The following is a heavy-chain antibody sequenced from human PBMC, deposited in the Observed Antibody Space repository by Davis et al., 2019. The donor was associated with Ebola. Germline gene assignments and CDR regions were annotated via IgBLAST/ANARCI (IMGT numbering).Heavy chain of an antibody. CDR3: ARGHIVGATV. J-gene: IGHJ4*02. V-gene: IGHV3-7*01. CDR2: IKQDGSEK. Sequence: GESLKISCATSGFTYSDNWMNWVRQAPGKGLEWVANIKQDGSEKYYVDSVKGRFTISRDNAKDSLYLQMNSLRAEDTAVYYCARGHIVGATVWGQGTLVTVSS. D-gene: IGHD1-26*01. CDR1: GFTYSDNW.